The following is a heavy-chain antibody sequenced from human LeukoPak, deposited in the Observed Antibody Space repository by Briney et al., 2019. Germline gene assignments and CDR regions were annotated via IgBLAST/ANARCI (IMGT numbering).Heavy chain of an antibody. CDR2: ISDTGNT. D-gene: IGHD2-15*01. Sequence: GGSLRLSCAASGFTLSSYSMSWVRQAPGKGLEWVSAISDTGNTYHADSVKGRFTISRDSSKNTLLLQMNRLRPEDAAVYYCAKAPVTTCRGAFCYPFDYWGLGTLVTVSS. CDR3: AKAPVTTCRGAFCYPFDY. V-gene: IGHV3-23*01. J-gene: IGHJ4*02. CDR1: GFTLSSYS.